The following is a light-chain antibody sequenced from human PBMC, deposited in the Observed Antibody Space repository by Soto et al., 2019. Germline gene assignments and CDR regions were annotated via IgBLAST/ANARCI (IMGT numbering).Light chain of an antibody. Sequence: EIVMTQSPATLSVSPGERATLSCRASQSVSSNLAWYQQKPGQAPRLLIYGASTRATGIPARFSGSGSGTEFTLTIRRLQSEDFAVYYWQQYNNWPPLTFGGGTKVEI. CDR2: GAS. V-gene: IGKV3-15*01. CDR3: QQYNNWPPLT. J-gene: IGKJ4*01. CDR1: QSVSSN.